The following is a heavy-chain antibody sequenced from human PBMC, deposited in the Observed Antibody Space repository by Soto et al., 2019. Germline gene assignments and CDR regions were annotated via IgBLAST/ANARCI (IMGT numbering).Heavy chain of an antibody. CDR3: ARSSGRSVKLRNYYGMDV. V-gene: IGHV3-21*06. CDR2: ISSGSSYI. CDR1: GFTFSSYS. D-gene: IGHD3-10*01. Sequence: EVQLVESGGGLVKPGGSLRLSCAASGFTFSSYSMNWVRQAPGKGLEWVSSISSGSSYIYYSDSVKGRFTISRDNAKNSLYLQINSLRAEDTAVYYCARSSGRSVKLRNYYGMDVWGQGTTVTVSS. J-gene: IGHJ6*02.